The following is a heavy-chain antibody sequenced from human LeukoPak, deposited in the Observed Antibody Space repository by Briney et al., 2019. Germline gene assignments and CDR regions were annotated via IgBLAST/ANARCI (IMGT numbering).Heavy chain of an antibody. V-gene: IGHV1-18*01. CDR1: GYSFINYG. Sequence: ASVKVSCKASGYSFINYGISWVRQAPGQGLEWMGWISAYNGNTNYAQKLQGRVTMTTDTSTSTAYMELRSLRSDDTAVYYCARVVGATTQNCFDYWGQGTLVTVSS. D-gene: IGHD1-26*01. CDR2: ISAYNGNT. J-gene: IGHJ4*02. CDR3: ARVVGATTQNCFDY.